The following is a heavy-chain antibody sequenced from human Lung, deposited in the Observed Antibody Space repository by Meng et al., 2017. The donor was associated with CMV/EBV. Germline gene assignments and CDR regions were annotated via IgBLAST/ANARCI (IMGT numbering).Heavy chain of an antibody. CDR2: TYYRSKWYH. Sequence: QVQLQQSGPGLVKPSQTLSLTCAISGDIVSSYSAAWHWIRQSPSRGLEWLGRTYYRSKWYHEYAVSVKSRITISPDTPKNQFSLQLNSMTPEDTAVYYCARGINGGCGDWGQGTLVTVSS. V-gene: IGHV6-1*01. J-gene: IGHJ4*02. D-gene: IGHD4-23*01. CDR3: ARGINGGCGD. CDR1: GDIVSSYSAA.